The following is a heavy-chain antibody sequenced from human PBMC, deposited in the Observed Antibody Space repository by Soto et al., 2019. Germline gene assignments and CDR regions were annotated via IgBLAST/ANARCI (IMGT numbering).Heavy chain of an antibody. J-gene: IGHJ3*02. Sequence: GESLKISCQGSGYSFTSYWIGWVRQMPGKGLEWMGIIYPGDSDTRYSPSFQGQVTISADKSISTAYLQWSSLKASDTAMYYSARPLNYDFWSGYFGAFDIWGQGTMVTVS. CDR1: GYSFTSYW. CDR3: ARPLNYDFWSGYFGAFDI. CDR2: IYPGDSDT. V-gene: IGHV5-51*01. D-gene: IGHD3-3*01.